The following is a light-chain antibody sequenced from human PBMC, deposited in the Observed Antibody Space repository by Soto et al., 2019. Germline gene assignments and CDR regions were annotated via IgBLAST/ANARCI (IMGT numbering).Light chain of an antibody. J-gene: IGKJ1*01. CDR3: QQYNTYSRT. CDR2: DGS. V-gene: IGKV1-5*01. CDR1: QTITTW. Sequence: DIQMTQSPSTLSASVGDRVTITCRASQTITTWLAWYQQKPGKAPKLLIYDGSSLESGVPSRFSGSGAGTESTLTISSLQPDDSATYYCQQYNTYSRTFGQGTKVDIK.